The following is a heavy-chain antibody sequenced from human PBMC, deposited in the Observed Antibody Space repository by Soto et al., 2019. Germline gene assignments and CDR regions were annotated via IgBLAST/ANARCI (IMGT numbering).Heavy chain of an antibody. D-gene: IGHD3-10*01. Sequence: ASVKVSCKASGYTFTGYYMHWVRQAPGQGLEWMGWINPNSGGTNYAQKFQGRVTMTRDTSISTAYMELSSLRAEDTAVYYCAKDNGRGPGEYFDYWGQGTLVTVSS. CDR1: GYTFTGYY. J-gene: IGHJ4*02. CDR3: AKDNGRGPGEYFDY. CDR2: INPNSGGT. V-gene: IGHV1-2*02.